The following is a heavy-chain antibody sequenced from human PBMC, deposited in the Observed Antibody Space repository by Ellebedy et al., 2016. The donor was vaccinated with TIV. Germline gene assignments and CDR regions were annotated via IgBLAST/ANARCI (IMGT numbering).Heavy chain of an antibody. Sequence: LRLXXTVSGGSVSSADYYWSWIRQPPGKGLEWIGYIYYSGSTSYNPSLKSRVTISVDTSKNQFSLNLSSVTAADTAVYYCARVLIFGVVANNWFDPWGQGTLVTVSS. CDR2: IYYSGST. D-gene: IGHD3-3*01. V-gene: IGHV4-30-4*01. CDR1: GGSVSSADYY. CDR3: ARVLIFGVVANNWFDP. J-gene: IGHJ5*02.